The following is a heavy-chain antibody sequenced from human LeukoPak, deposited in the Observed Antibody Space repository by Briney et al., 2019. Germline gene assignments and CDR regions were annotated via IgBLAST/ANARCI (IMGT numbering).Heavy chain of an antibody. CDR1: GFTFSSYG. D-gene: IGHD3-22*01. CDR2: IWYDGSNK. CDR3: AREGTYYYDSSGLDY. J-gene: IGHJ4*02. V-gene: IGHV3-33*01. Sequence: GSLRLSCAASGFTFSSYGTHWVRQAPGKGLEWVAVIWYDGSNKYYADSVKGRFTISRDNSKNTLYLQMNSLRAEDTAVYYCAREGTYYYDSSGLDYWGQGTLVTVSS.